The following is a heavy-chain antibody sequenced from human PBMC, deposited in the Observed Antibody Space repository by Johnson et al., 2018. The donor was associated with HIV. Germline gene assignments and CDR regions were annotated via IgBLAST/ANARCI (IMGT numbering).Heavy chain of an antibody. J-gene: IGHJ3*02. CDR2: INCNGGST. V-gene: IGHV3-20*04. CDR3: ARVVSVAVAGSRQGAVGAFDM. D-gene: IGHD6-19*01. CDR1: GFTFDDYG. Sequence: VQLVESGGGVVWPGGSLRLSCAASGFTFDDYGMSWVRQAPGKGPEWASGINCNGGSTGYADSVKGRFTLSRDHAKNSLYLHMNTLRPEDTALYYCARVVSVAVAGSRQGAVGAFDMWGQGTMVTVSS.